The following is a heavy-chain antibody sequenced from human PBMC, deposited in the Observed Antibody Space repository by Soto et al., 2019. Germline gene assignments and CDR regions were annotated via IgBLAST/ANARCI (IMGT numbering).Heavy chain of an antibody. V-gene: IGHV3-33*01. D-gene: IGHD3-10*01. CDR3: ARGKGSRNTGDSFDY. J-gene: IGHJ4*02. CDR2: MWSNGVSK. Sequence: VGSLRLSCAASGFIFNNFGMHWVRQAPGKGLEWVAVMWSNGVSKSNTDSVKGRITISRDSSKNTLYLELNTLTVEDTALYFCARGKGSRNTGDSFDYWGPGTLVTVSS. CDR1: GFIFNNFG.